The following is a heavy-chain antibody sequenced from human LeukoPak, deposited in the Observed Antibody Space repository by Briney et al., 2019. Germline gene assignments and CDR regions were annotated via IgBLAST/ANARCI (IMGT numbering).Heavy chain of an antibody. CDR1: GFNFRIYS. CDR3: ARVNETWVAAPSDY. CDR2: ISSSGDYK. Sequence: PGGSLRLSCVASGFNFRIYSMIWVRQAPGKGLEWVSSISSSGDYKYFADSLKGRFTISRDNADNSLYLQMNRLRADDTAVYYCARVNETWVAAPSDYWGQGTLVTVSS. J-gene: IGHJ4*02. V-gene: IGHV3-21*01. D-gene: IGHD6-6*01.